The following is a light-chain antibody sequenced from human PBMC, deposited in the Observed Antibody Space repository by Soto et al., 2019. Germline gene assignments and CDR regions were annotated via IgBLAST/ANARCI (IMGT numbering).Light chain of an antibody. V-gene: IGLV4-69*01. CDR1: SGHSSYD. J-gene: IGLJ1*01. CDR2: LNSDGSH. Sequence: QSVLTQSPSASASLGASVKLTSTLSSGHSSYDIAWHQQQPEKGPRYLMKLNSDGSHSKGDGIPDRFSGSSSGAERYLTISSLQSEDEADYYCQTWGTGIHYVFGTGTKVTVL. CDR3: QTWGTGIHYV.